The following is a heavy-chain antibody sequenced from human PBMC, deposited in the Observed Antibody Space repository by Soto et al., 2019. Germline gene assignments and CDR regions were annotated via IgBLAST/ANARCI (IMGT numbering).Heavy chain of an antibody. V-gene: IGHV4-31*03. J-gene: IGHJ5*02. CDR2: ISYRGTT. CDR3: ARMSATGTRWFDP. Sequence: QVQLQESGPRLVTPSQDLSLTCTVSGGSINSGAYHWSWVRQHPGQGLEWIGAISYRGTTYSNPSLQSRMTMSVDPSKTQLSLKLSSVTAADTAVYYCARMSATGTRWFDPWGPGTLVTVSS. D-gene: IGHD1-1*01. CDR1: GGSINSGAYH.